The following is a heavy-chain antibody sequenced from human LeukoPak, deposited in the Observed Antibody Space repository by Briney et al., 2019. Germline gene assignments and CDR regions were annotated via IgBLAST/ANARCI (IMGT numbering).Heavy chain of an antibody. V-gene: IGHV3-74*01. CDR3: TRVQAGRAGLMDV. D-gene: IGHD6-13*01. Sequence: GGSLRLSCAASGFTFSDYYMSWIRQAPGKGLEWVSRIDPDGSTTNYADSVKGRFTTSRDNAKNTLYLQMNSLRAEDTALYYCTRVQAGRAGLMDVWGRGTTVTVSS. CDR2: IDPDGSTT. CDR1: GFTFSDYY. J-gene: IGHJ6*02.